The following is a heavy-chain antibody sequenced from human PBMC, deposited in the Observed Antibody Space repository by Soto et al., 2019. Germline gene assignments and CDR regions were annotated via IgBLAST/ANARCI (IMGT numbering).Heavy chain of an antibody. V-gene: IGHV3-33*01. J-gene: IGHJ6*01. CDR2: IWYDGSNK. Sequence: QVVESGGGVVQPGRSLRLSCAASGFIFNTYHMHWVRQAPTKGLEWVAVIWYDGSNKYYADSVKGRFTISRDNSKNTLYLQMNSLRDEDTAVYYCARDDYGMDVW. CDR1: GFIFNTYH. CDR3: ARDDYGMDV.